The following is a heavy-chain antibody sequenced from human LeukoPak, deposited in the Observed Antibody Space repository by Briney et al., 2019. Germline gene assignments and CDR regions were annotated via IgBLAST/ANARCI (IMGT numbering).Heavy chain of an antibody. CDR2: IKQDGSAQ. CDR3: ARGLAAAGTRGPY. J-gene: IGHJ4*02. Sequence: GGSLRLSCAASGFTFSSYAMTWVRQAPGKGLEWVANIKQDGSAQNYVDSVKGRFTISRDNAGNSLYLQMNSLRADDTAVYYCARGLAAAGTRGPYWGQGTLVTVSS. D-gene: IGHD6-13*01. CDR1: GFTFSSYA. V-gene: IGHV3-7*04.